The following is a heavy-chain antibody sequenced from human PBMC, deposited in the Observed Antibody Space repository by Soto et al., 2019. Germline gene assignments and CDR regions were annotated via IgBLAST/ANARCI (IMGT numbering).Heavy chain of an antibody. J-gene: IGHJ6*02. D-gene: IGHD2-21*02. Sequence: SETLSLTCAVYCGSFSGYYWSWLRQPPGKGLEWIGVINHSGSTNYNPSLKSRVTISVDTSKNQFSLKLSSVTAADTAVYYCARAVTAIHYYYGMDVWGQVTTVTVSS. CDR3: ARAVTAIHYYYGMDV. CDR2: INHSGST. CDR1: CGSFSGYY. V-gene: IGHV4-34*01.